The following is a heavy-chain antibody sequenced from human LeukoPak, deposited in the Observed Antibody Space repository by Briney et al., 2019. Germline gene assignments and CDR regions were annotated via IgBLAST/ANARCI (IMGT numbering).Heavy chain of an antibody. V-gene: IGHV3-48*03. D-gene: IGHD3-10*01. CDR1: GFTFSSYE. Sequence: GGSLRSSCAASGFTFSSYEINCVRQAPGKGLEWVSYISTSGSTVYYAYADSVKGRFTISRDNSTNTLYLQMNSLRTEDPAVYYCARDPTYYGSVSPGDYWGQEAWVTVSS. CDR3: ARDPTYYGSVSPGDY. J-gene: IGHJ4*02. CDR2: ISTSGSTV.